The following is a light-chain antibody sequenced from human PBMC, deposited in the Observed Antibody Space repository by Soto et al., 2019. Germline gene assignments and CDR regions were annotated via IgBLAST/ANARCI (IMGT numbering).Light chain of an antibody. CDR1: QSISTW. Sequence: DIQMTQSPSTLSASVGDRVTITCRASQSISTWLAWYQQKPGKAPKLLIYKASGLESGVPSRFSGSGSGTEFTLTISSLQPDDLATYYCQQYNIFTWTFGQGTKVEIK. V-gene: IGKV1-5*03. CDR3: QQYNIFTWT. CDR2: KAS. J-gene: IGKJ1*01.